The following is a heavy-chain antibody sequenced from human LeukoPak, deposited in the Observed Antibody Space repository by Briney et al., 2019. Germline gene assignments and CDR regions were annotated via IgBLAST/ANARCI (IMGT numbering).Heavy chain of an antibody. V-gene: IGHV1-46*01. D-gene: IGHD3-10*01. CDR1: GYTFTSYY. CDR3: ARDMEDYYGSGSYYTHLYYYYGMDV. Sequence: ASVKVSCKASGYTFTSYYMHWVRQAPGQGHEWMGIINPSGGSTSYAQKFQGRVTMTRDTSTSTVYMELSSMRSEDTAVYYCARDMEDYYGSGSYYTHLYYYYGMDVWGQGTTVTVSS. CDR2: INPSGGST. J-gene: IGHJ6*02.